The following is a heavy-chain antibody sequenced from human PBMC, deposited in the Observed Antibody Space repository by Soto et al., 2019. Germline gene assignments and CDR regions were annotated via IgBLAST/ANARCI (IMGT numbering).Heavy chain of an antibody. CDR2: ISYDGSNK. CDR1: GFTFSSYG. Sequence: GGSLRLSCAASGFTFSSYGMHWVRQAPGKGLEWVAVISYDGSNKYYADSVKGRFTLSRDNCKNTLYLQMNSLRAEDTAAYYCAKDGGTYCTNGVCYTGWSFDYWGQGTLVTVSS. D-gene: IGHD2-8*01. V-gene: IGHV3-30*18. J-gene: IGHJ4*02. CDR3: AKDGGTYCTNGVCYTGWSFDY.